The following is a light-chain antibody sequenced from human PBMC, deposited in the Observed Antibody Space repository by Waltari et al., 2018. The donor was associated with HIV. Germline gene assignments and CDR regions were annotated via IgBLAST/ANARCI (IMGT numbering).Light chain of an antibody. CDR2: RNN. CDR1: NNNAGQQG. V-gene: IGLV10-54*04. Sequence: QAGLTQPPSLSADLRQTATLTCTGINNNAGQQGSTWLQQHKGTPPKLLSYRNNNRPSGISERFSASRSGTTASLKVTGLQPEDEADYYCSTWDRSLGAWVFGGGTKLTVL. J-gene: IGLJ3*02. CDR3: STWDRSLGAWV.